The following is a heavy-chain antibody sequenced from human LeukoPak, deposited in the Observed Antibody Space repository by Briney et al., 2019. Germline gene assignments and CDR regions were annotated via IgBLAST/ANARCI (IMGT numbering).Heavy chain of an antibody. Sequence: GGSLRLSCAASRFTFSSYWMHWVRQAPGRGLGWVSRIYSDGSSTRYADSVKGRFTVSRDNAKNTLYLQMNSLRAEDTAVYYCARDGSLPDYWGQGTLVTVSS. J-gene: IGHJ4*02. CDR3: ARDGSLPDY. CDR1: RFTFSSYW. V-gene: IGHV3-74*01. CDR2: IYSDGSST.